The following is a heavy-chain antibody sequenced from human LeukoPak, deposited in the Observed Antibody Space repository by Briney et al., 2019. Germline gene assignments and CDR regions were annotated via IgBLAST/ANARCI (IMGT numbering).Heavy chain of an antibody. Sequence: GGSLRLSCAASGFTFSSYSMNWVRQAPGKGLEWVSSISSSSSYIYYADSVKGRFTISRDNAKNSLYLQMNSLRAEDTAVYYCARDPRIAVAAVRPLEYFQHWGQGTLVTVSS. J-gene: IGHJ1*01. CDR3: ARDPRIAVAAVRPLEYFQH. D-gene: IGHD6-19*01. V-gene: IGHV3-21*01. CDR1: GFTFSSYS. CDR2: ISSSSSYI.